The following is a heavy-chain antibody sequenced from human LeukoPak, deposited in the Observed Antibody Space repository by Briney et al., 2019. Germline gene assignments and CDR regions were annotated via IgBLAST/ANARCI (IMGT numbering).Heavy chain of an antibody. V-gene: IGHV2-5*02. J-gene: IGHJ4*02. Sequence: SGPTLVRPTQTLTLTFTFSGFSLSSNGVGVAWIRQPPGKALDWLPLISWEDYKRSNRFIMSRRSITEDTSKNQVVLTMTNMDPADTATYYCAHSGYNSGFYFDYWGQGTLVTVSS. CDR3: AHSGYNSGFYFDY. CDR2: ISWEDYK. D-gene: IGHD6-19*01. CDR1: GFSLSSNGVG.